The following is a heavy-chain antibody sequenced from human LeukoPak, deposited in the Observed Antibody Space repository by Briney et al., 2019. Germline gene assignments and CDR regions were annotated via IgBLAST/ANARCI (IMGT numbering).Heavy chain of an antibody. D-gene: IGHD2-2*01. CDR3: AAQGYCSSTSCPASHFDY. Sequence: GGSLRLSCAASGFTFSSYGMHWVRQAPGKGLEWVAVILYDGSNKYYADSVKGRFTISRDNSKNTLHLQMNSLRAEDTAVYYCAAQGYCSSTSCPASHFDYWGQGTLVTVSS. V-gene: IGHV3-30*03. CDR2: ILYDGSNK. CDR1: GFTFSSYG. J-gene: IGHJ4*02.